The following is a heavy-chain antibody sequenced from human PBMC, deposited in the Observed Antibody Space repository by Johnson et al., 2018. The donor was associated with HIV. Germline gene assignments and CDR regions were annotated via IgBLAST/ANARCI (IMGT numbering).Heavy chain of an antibody. J-gene: IGHJ1*01. Sequence: VQLVESGGGVVQPGRSLRLSCAATGFTFIDYGMHWVRQAPGKGLDWLTFIPYNGRNTFYADSVKGRFNISRDNSKNTLFLHMSVLLCKRARFSSIAAGFCPASSVLELGDNVRGLLGLRWAMWG. V-gene: IGHV3-30*02. CDR3: AAGFCPASSVLELGDNVRGLLGLRWAM. CDR1: GFTFIDYG. D-gene: IGHD6-13*01. CDR2: IPYNGRNT.